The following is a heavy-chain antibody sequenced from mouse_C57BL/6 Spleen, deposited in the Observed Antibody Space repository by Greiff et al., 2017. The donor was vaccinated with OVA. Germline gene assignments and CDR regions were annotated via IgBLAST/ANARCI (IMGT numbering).Heavy chain of an antibody. Sequence: VQLQQSGPELVKPGASVKIPCKASGYTFTDYNMDWVKQSHGKSLEWIGDINPNNGGTIYNQKFKGKATLTVDKSSSTAYMELRSLTSEDTAVYYCAREYYYGSSWYFDVWGTGTTVTVSS. CDR2: INPNNGGT. J-gene: IGHJ1*03. D-gene: IGHD1-1*01. CDR3: AREYYYGSSWYFDV. CDR1: GYTFTDYN. V-gene: IGHV1-18*01.